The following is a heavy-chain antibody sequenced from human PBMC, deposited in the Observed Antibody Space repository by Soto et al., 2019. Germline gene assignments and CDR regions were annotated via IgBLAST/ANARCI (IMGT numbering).Heavy chain of an antibody. J-gene: IGHJ4*02. CDR2: INHSGST. CDR3: ARESTVVEVAASYFDY. V-gene: IGHV4-34*01. D-gene: IGHD2-15*01. CDR1: GGSFIGYY. Sequence: SKTLSLTCAVYGGSFIGYYWSWIRQPPGKGLEWIGEINHSGSTNYNPCLKSRVTISIDTSKNQFSLKLSSVTAADTAVYYCARESTVVEVAASYFDYWGQGTQVTVS.